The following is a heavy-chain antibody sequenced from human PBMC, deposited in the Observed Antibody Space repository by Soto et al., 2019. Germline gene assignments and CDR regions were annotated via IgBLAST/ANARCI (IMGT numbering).Heavy chain of an antibody. J-gene: IGHJ5*01. CDR1: GFSFSSYA. V-gene: IGHV3-23*01. CDR2: IGARSGST. CDR3: AKDLPGELLPNCFDS. D-gene: IGHD1-26*01. Sequence: GGSLRLSCAASGFSFSSYAMSWVRQAPGKGLEWVSVIGARSGSTYYADSVKGRFTISRDTSKNTLYLQMNSLRVEDTAIYYCAKDLPGELLPNCFDSWGQGTLVTVSS.